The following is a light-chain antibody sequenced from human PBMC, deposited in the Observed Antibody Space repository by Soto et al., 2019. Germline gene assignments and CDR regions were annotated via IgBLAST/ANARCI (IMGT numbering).Light chain of an antibody. Sequence: DIQMTQSPSTLSASVGDRVTITCRASQNINAWLAWYQQKPGKAPKLLISDASNLESGVSSRFSGSGYGTELTLTISSLQPDDFATYYCQQFQTYYTFGQGTKLEIK. CDR1: QNINAW. CDR3: QQFQTYYT. CDR2: DAS. J-gene: IGKJ2*01. V-gene: IGKV1-5*01.